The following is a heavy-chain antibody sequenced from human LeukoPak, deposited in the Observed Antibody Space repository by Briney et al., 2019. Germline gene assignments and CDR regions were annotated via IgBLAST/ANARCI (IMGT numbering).Heavy chain of an antibody. V-gene: IGHV1-2*02. Sequence: ASVKVSCKASGYTFTGYYMHWVRQAPGQGLEWMGWINPNSGGTNYAQKFQGRVTMTRDTSISTAYMELGRLRSDDTAVYYCARDNYRGGYEDYWGQGTLVTVSS. CDR2: INPNSGGT. D-gene: IGHD1-26*01. CDR1: GYTFTGYY. J-gene: IGHJ4*02. CDR3: ARDNYRGGYEDY.